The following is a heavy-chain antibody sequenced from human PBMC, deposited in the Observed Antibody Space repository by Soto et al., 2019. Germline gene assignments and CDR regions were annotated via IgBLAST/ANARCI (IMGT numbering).Heavy chain of an antibody. J-gene: IGHJ5*02. V-gene: IGHV1-69*01. D-gene: IGHD3-22*01. CDR2: IIPIFGTA. CDR1: GGTFSSYA. CDR3: ARSRRDRRYYDSSASEGFDP. Sequence: QVQLVQSGAEVKKPGSSVKVSCKASGGTFSSYAISWVRQAPGQGLEWMGGIIPIFGTANYAQKFQGRVTITADESTSTAYMELSSLRSEDTAVYYCARSRRDRRYYDSSASEGFDPWGQGTLVTVSS.